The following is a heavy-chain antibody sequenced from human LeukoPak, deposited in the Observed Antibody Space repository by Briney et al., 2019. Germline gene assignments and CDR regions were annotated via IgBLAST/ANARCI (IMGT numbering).Heavy chain of an antibody. V-gene: IGHV3-7*01. CDR2: ISQDGSEN. CDR3: ARAVGSSGCDY. Sequence: PGGSLRLSCAASGFTFNNYWLTWVRQAPGKGLEWVATISQDGSENYYVDSVKGRFTISRDSGKNSLYLQMNSLRVEDTAVYYCARAVGSSGCDYWGQGTLVTVSS. D-gene: IGHD3-22*01. J-gene: IGHJ4*02. CDR1: GFTFNNYW.